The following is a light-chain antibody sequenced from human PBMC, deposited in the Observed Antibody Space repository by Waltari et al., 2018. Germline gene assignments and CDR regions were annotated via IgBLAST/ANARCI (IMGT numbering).Light chain of an antibody. CDR2: GAS. CDR3: QQNYTNPPT. V-gene: IGKV1-39*01. J-gene: IGKJ4*01. Sequence: DIQMTQSPSSLSASVGDRVPITCRASQSISDYLDWYQQKPRKAPQLLIYGASSLQSGVPSRFRGSGVGTDFTLTISSLQPDDLATYYCQQNYTNPPTFGGGTKVEVK. CDR1: QSISDY.